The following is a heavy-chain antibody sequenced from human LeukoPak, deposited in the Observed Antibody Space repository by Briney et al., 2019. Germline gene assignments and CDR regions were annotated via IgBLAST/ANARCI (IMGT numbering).Heavy chain of an antibody. V-gene: IGHV3-48*01. J-gene: IGHJ4*02. CDR2: ISAASWGI. Sequence: GGSLRLSCAASGFTFSIYSMTWVCQAPGKGLEWISHISAASWGIKYADSVKGRFTISRDNAKNSLYLQMNSLRAEDTAVYYCARDYGDYLFDYWGQGTLVTVSS. D-gene: IGHD4-17*01. CDR1: GFTFSIYS. CDR3: ARDYGDYLFDY.